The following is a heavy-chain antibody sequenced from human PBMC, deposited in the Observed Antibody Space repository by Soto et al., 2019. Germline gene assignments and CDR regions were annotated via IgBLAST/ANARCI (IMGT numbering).Heavy chain of an antibody. J-gene: IGHJ6*02. CDR1: GFTFSSYA. CDR2: ISYDGSNK. CDR3: ARDTRPAIVLVPAANYYYYGMDV. V-gene: IGHV3-30-3*01. D-gene: IGHD2-2*01. Sequence: QVQLVESGGGVVQPGRSLRLSCAASGFTFSSYAMHWVRQAPGKGLEWVAVISYDGSNKYYADSVKGRFTISRDNSKNTLDLQMNSLSAGDTAVYYCARDTRPAIVLVPAANYYYYGMDVWGQGATVTVSS.